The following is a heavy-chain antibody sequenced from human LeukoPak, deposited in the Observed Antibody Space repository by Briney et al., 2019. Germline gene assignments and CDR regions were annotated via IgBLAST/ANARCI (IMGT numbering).Heavy chain of an antibody. Sequence: GGSLRLSCAASGFTFSSYAMHWVRQAPGKGLEWVAVISYDGGNKYYADSVKGRFTISRDNSKNTLYLQMNSLRAEDTAVYYCARDPNSYGYSNFDYWGQGTLVTVPS. CDR2: ISYDGGNK. J-gene: IGHJ4*02. CDR1: GFTFSSYA. CDR3: ARDPNSYGYSNFDY. D-gene: IGHD5-18*01. V-gene: IGHV3-30*14.